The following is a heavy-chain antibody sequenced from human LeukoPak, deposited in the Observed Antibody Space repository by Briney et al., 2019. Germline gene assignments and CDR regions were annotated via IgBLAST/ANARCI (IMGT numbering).Heavy chain of an antibody. CDR1: GFTFSSYG. CDR3: ASAYYYGSGSQSEAFDI. CDR2: IWYDGSNK. Sequence: GRSLRLSCAASGFTFSSYGMHWVRQAPGKGLEWVAVIWYDGSNKYYADSVKGRFTISRDNSKNTLYLQMNSLRAEDTAVYYCASAYYYGSGSQSEAFDIWGQGTMVTVSS. V-gene: IGHV3-33*08. D-gene: IGHD3-10*01. J-gene: IGHJ3*02.